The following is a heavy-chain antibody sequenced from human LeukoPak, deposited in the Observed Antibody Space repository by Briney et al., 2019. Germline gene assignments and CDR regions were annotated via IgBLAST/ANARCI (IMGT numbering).Heavy chain of an antibody. CDR1: GFNFSDYW. D-gene: IGHD3-16*02. J-gene: IGHJ4*02. V-gene: IGHV3-74*01. CDR2: INTDGSRA. CDR3: ARVIEGGVAWDK. Sequence: PGGSLRLSCAASGFNFSDYWMHWVRQAPGKGLLWVSRINTDGSRATYADSVKGRITISRDNAQSMVYLQLNSLRVEDTAVYYCARVIEGGVAWDKWGQGTLVTVSS.